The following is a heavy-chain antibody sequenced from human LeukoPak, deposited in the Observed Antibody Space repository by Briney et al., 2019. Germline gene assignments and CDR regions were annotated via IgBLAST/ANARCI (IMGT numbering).Heavy chain of an antibody. J-gene: IGHJ3*01. CDR1: GITFSDYW. V-gene: IGHV3-7*01. CDR2: IKQGGGVK. CDR3: SLGDTFDF. D-gene: IGHD2-21*02. Sequence: GGSLRLSCAASGITFSDYWMTWVRQAPGKGLDWVANIKQGGGVKQYLGSVKGRFTISRDNANNSLYLEMSNLRAEDTAVYFRSLGDTFDFWGRGTMVTVSS.